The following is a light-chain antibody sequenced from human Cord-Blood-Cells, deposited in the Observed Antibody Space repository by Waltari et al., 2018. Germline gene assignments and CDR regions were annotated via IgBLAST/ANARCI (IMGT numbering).Light chain of an antibody. CDR2: EGS. CDR3: CSYAGSSTWV. Sequence: QSALTQPASVSGSPGQSITISCTGTSSDVGSYNLVSLYQQHPGKAPKLMMYEGSKRPSGVSKRFSGSKSGNTASLTISGLQAEDEADYYCCSYAGSSTWVFGGGTKLTVL. J-gene: IGLJ3*02. V-gene: IGLV2-23*01. CDR1: SSDVGSYNL.